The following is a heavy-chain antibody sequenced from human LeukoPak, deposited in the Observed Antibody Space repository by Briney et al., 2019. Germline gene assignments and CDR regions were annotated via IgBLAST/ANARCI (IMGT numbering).Heavy chain of an antibody. CDR3: ARDREGELNSFDI. J-gene: IGHJ3*02. Sequence: SVKVSCKASGGTFSSYAISWVRQAPGQGLEWMGGIIPIFGTANYAQKFQGRVTITADESTSTAYMELSSLRSEDTAVYYCARDREGELNSFDIWGQGTMVTVSS. CDR1: GGTFSSYA. CDR2: IIPIFGTA. V-gene: IGHV1-69*01. D-gene: IGHD1-26*01.